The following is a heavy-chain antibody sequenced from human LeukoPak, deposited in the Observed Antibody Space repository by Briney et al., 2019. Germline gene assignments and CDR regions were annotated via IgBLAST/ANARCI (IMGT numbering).Heavy chain of an antibody. V-gene: IGHV3-23*01. CDR3: AKIVGSSGWYRQEYFDL. CDR2: ISGSGGST. J-gene: IGHJ2*01. Sequence: PGGSLRLSCAASGFTFSSYAMSWVRQAPGKGLEWVSAISGSGGSTYYADSVKGRFTISRDNSKNTLYLQMNSLGAEDTAVYYCAKIVGSSGWYRQEYFDLWGRGTLVTVSS. CDR1: GFTFSSYA. D-gene: IGHD6-19*01.